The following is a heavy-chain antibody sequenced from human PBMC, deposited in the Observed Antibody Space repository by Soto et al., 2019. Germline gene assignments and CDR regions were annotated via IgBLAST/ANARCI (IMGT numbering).Heavy chain of an antibody. CDR3: ARDLIYGGGDDGSDAFDI. V-gene: IGHV4-31*03. J-gene: IGHJ3*02. CDR2: IYYSGST. CDR1: GGSISSGGYY. D-gene: IGHD2-21*02. Sequence: SETLSLTCTVSGGSISSGGYYWSWIRQHPGKGLEWIGYIYYSGSTYYDPSLKSRVTISVDTSKNQFSLKLSSVTAADTAVYYCARDLIYGGGDDGSDAFDIWGQGTMVTVSS.